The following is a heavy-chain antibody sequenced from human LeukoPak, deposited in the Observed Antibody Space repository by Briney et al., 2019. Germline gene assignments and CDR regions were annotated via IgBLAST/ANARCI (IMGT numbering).Heavy chain of an antibody. CDR1: GFTFSRYY. D-gene: IGHD6-13*01. CDR3: TRVFVGDEYSSSGY. Sequence: GGSLRLSCAASGFTFSRYYMHWVRQAPGKGLVWVSGINSDGSSTTYADSVKGRFTISRDNAKNTLYLQMNSLKVEDTAVYYCTRVFVGDEYSSSGYWGQGTLVTVSS. V-gene: IGHV3-74*01. CDR2: INSDGSST. J-gene: IGHJ4*02.